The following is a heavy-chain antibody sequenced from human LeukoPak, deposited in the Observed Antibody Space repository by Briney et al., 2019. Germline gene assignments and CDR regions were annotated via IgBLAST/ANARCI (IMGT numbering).Heavy chain of an antibody. V-gene: IGHV3-7*01. D-gene: IGHD3-22*01. CDR3: AREVVTMIGGHGLDP. CDR1: GFTFSSYW. CDR2: IKQDGSEK. Sequence: GGSLRLSCAASGFTFSSYWMSWVRQAPGKGLEWVANIKQDGSEKYYVDSVKGRFTISRDNAKNSLYLQMNSLRAEDTAVYYCAREVVTMIGGHGLDPWGQGTLVTVSS. J-gene: IGHJ5*02.